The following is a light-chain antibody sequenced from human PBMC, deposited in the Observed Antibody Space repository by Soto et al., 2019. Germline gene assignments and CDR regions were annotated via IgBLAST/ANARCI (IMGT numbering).Light chain of an antibody. Sequence: QSVLTQPASVSGSPGQSITISCTGTSSDAGGYNFVSWYQQHPGKAPKLMIYEVTRRPSGVSNRFSGSKSGNTASLTISGLQAEDEADYYCNSYTASSTLVFGTGSKGTGL. V-gene: IGLV2-14*03. CDR3: NSYTASSTLV. CDR1: SSDAGGYNF. CDR2: EVT. J-gene: IGLJ1*01.